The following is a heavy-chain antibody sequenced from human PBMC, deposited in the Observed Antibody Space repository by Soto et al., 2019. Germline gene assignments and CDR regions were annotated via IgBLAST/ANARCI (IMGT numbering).Heavy chain of an antibody. V-gene: IGHV4-34*01. CDR3: SRTVPAATYYYYGMDV. Sequence: TLALTCAVYGGSFSGYYWSWIRQPPGKGLEWIGEINHSGSTNYNPSLKSRVTISVDTSKNQFSLKLSSVTAADTAVYYCSRTVPAATYYYYGMDVRGQGTTVTVSS. CDR1: GGSFSGYY. D-gene: IGHD2-2*01. CDR2: INHSGST. J-gene: IGHJ6*02.